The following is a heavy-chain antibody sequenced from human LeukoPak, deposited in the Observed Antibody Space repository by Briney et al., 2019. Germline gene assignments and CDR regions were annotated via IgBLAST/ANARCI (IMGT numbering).Heavy chain of an antibody. CDR3: ARVKSDSSSWSFDY. Sequence: ASVKVSCKASGYTFTGYYMHWVRQAPGQGLEWMGWINPNSGGTNYAQKFQGRVTTTRDTSISTAYMELSRLRSDDTAVYYCARVKSDSSSWSFDYWGQGTLVTVSS. D-gene: IGHD6-13*01. CDR2: INPNSGGT. CDR1: GYTFTGYY. V-gene: IGHV1-2*02. J-gene: IGHJ4*02.